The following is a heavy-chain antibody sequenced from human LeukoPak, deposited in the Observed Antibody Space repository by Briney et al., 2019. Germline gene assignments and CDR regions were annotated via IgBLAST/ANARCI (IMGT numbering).Heavy chain of an antibody. D-gene: IGHD6-6*01. CDR2: VNHSGST. CDR3: AREEYSSSVDY. J-gene: IGHJ4*02. CDR1: GGSFSGYY. V-gene: IGHV4-34*01. Sequence: SETLSLTCAVYGGSFSGYYWSWIRQPPGKGLEWIGEVNHSGSTNYNPSLKSRVTISVDTSKNQFSLKLSSVTAADTAVYYCAREEYSSSVDYWGQGTLVTVSS.